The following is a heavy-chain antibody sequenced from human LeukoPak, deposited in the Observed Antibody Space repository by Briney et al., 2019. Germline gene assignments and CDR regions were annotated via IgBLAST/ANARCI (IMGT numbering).Heavy chain of an antibody. Sequence: ASVKVSCKASGYTFTSYYMHWVRQAPGQGLEWMGIINPSGGSTSYAQKFQGRVTMTRDTSTSTVYMELSSLRSEDTAVYYCARSTVDGGTMIVVASYYFDYWGQGTLVTVPS. D-gene: IGHD3-22*01. CDR2: INPSGGST. CDR1: GYTFTSYY. V-gene: IGHV1-46*01. J-gene: IGHJ4*02. CDR3: ARSTVDGGTMIVVASYYFDY.